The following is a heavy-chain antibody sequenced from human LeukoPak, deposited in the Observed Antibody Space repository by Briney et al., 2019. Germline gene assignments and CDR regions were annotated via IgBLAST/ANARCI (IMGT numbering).Heavy chain of an antibody. J-gene: IGHJ4*02. Sequence: SVKVSCKASGYTFTGYYVHWVRQAPGQGLEWMGGIIPIFGTANYAQKFQGRVTITADESTSTAYMELSSLRSEDTAVYYCARGDGYNYNRPFDYWGQGTLVTVSS. CDR1: GYTFTGYY. CDR3: ARGDGYNYNRPFDY. D-gene: IGHD5-24*01. CDR2: IIPIFGTA. V-gene: IGHV1-69*13.